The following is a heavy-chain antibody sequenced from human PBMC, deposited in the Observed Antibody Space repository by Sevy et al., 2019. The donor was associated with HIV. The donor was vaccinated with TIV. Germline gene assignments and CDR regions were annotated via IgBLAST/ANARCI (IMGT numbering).Heavy chain of an antibody. CDR1: GGSFSGYY. J-gene: IGHJ4*02. CDR2: IMPGGIT. Sequence: SETLSLTCAVYGGSFSGYYWTWIRQPPGKGLEWIGEIMPGGITNYNPSLKSRVTISIDTSKDQFSLKLRSVTAADTAVYYCARESIGATGDFDYWGQGTLVTVSS. V-gene: IGHV4-34*12. CDR3: ARESIGATGDFDY. D-gene: IGHD6-13*01.